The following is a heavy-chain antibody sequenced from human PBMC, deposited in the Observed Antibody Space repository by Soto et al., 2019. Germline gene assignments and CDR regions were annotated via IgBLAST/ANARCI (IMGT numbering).Heavy chain of an antibody. Sequence: GASVKVSCKASGYTFTSYAMHWVRQAPGQRLEWMGWINANSGNTKYSQKFQGRVTMTRDTSVSTAYMELSRLRSDDTAVYYCARDFEPVSVDTAMVGPWFDYWGQGTLVTVSS. J-gene: IGHJ5*01. CDR1: GYTFTSYA. CDR2: INANSGNT. CDR3: ARDFEPVSVDTAMVGPWFDY. V-gene: IGHV1-3*01. D-gene: IGHD5-18*01.